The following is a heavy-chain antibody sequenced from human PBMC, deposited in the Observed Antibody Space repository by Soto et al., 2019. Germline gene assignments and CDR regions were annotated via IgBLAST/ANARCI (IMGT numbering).Heavy chain of an antibody. CDR2: ISAYNGNT. J-gene: IGHJ6*03. D-gene: IGHD2-15*01. CDR1: GCARTNNA. CDR3: ARGGFLAANNTYYFSSYSAF. Sequence: GSSVKVTCKASGCARTNNAISWVRQANGQGLEWMGWISAYNGNTNYAQKLQGRVTMTTDTSTSTAYMELSSLRSDDTAVYYCARGGFLAANNTYYFSSYSAFWGKGTPVTFS. V-gene: IGHV1-18*01.